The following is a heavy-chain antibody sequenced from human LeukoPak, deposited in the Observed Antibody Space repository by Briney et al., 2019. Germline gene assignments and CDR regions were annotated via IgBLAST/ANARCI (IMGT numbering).Heavy chain of an antibody. D-gene: IGHD2-15*01. J-gene: IGHJ5*02. CDR1: GFTFTIYA. Sequence: PGGSLRLSCAASGFTFTIYAMSWVRHAPGKGLEWVSAISGGGGSTYYADSVKGRFTISRDNSKNTLYLQMNSLRAEDTAVYYCAKDGRRCSGGSCYYNWFDPWGQGTLVTVSS. V-gene: IGHV3-23*01. CDR2: ISGGGGST. CDR3: AKDGRRCSGGSCYYNWFDP.